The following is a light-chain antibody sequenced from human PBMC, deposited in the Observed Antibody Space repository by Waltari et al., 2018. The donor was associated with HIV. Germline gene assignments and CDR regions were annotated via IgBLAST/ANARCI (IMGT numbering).Light chain of an antibody. CDR2: GKN. J-gene: IGLJ3*02. CDR1: SLRSYY. CDR3: NSRDSSGTKV. Sequence: SSELTQDPAVSVALGQTVRITCQGDSLRSYYASWYQQKPGQAPVLFIYGKNNRPSGIPDRFSGSSSGNTASLTITGAQAEDEADYYCNSRDSSGTKVFGGGTKLTVL. V-gene: IGLV3-19*01.